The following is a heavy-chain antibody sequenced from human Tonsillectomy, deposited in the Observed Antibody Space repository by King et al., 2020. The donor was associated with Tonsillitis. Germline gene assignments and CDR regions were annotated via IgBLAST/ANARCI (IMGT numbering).Heavy chain of an antibody. J-gene: IGHJ6*02. D-gene: IGHD5-24*01. Sequence: QLQESGPGLVKPSETLSLTCTVSGGSISTYFWSWIRQPPGKGLEWIGYISYSGSTNYNPSLKSRVTISVDTSKKQFSLKLRSVTAADTAVYYCARHSLEMATTPLDVWGQGTTVTVSS. CDR2: ISYSGST. V-gene: IGHV4-59*08. CDR3: ARHSLEMATTPLDV. CDR1: GGSISTYF.